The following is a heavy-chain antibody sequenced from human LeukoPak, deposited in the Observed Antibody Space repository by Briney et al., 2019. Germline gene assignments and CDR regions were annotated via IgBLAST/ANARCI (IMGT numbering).Heavy chain of an antibody. CDR3: AAYDYDISRKPI. CDR2: ISSSGSEI. J-gene: IGHJ3*02. V-gene: IGHV3-48*03. Sequence: GGSLRLSCAASGFPFSSYEMNWVRQAPGKGLEWVSYISSSGSEIDYVDSVKGRFTISRDNAKNSLYLQMNSLRAEDTAVYYCAAYDYDISRKPIWAQGTLVTVSS. CDR1: GFPFSSYE. D-gene: IGHD3-16*01.